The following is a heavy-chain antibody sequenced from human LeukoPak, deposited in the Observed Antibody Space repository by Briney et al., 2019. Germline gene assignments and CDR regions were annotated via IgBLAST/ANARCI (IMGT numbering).Heavy chain of an antibody. CDR3: ARKHSSSWSFDY. V-gene: IGHV4-59*08. Sequence: SETLSLTCTVSGGSISSYYWSWIRQPPGKGLEWIGYIYYTGSTDYNPSLKSRVTISIDTSKNQFSLKLISMTVADTAVYYCARKHSSSWSFDYWGQGTLVTVSS. D-gene: IGHD6-13*01. CDR1: GGSISSYY. J-gene: IGHJ4*02. CDR2: IYYTGST.